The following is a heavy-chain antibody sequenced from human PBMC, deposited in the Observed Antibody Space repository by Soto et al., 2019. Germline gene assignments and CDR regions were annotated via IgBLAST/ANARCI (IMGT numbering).Heavy chain of an antibody. CDR1: GYTFTGYY. CDR3: AIGRRQLLYKYYFDY. CDR2: INPNSGGT. V-gene: IGHV1-2*04. Sequence: QVQLVQSGAEVKKPGASVKVSCKASGYTFTGYYMHWVRQAPGQGLEWMGWINPNSGGTNYAQTFQGWVTMTRDTSISTAYMELSRLRSDDTAVYYCAIGRRQLLYKYYFDYGGQGTLVTVSS. J-gene: IGHJ4*02. D-gene: IGHD2-2*02.